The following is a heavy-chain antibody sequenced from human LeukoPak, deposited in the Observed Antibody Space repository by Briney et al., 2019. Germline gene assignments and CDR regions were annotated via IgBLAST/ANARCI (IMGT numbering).Heavy chain of an antibody. D-gene: IGHD5-12*01. CDR3: ARIVATDYYYGMDV. J-gene: IGHJ6*02. CDR2: IYYSGST. V-gene: IGHV4-59*08. Sequence: SETLSLTCTVSGGSISSYYWSWIRQPPGKGLEWFGYIYYSGSTNYNPSLKSRVTISVDTSKNQFSLKLSSVTAAHTAVYYCARIVATDYYYGMDVWGQGTRSPSP. CDR1: GGSISSYY.